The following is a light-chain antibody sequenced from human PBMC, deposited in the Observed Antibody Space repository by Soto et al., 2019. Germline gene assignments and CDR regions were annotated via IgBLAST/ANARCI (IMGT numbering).Light chain of an antibody. J-gene: IGKJ1*01. Sequence: EIVLTQSPGTLSLSAGERATLSCRASQSINNNYLAWYQQKPGQAPTVFIYGASSRAPGIPDRFSGSGSGTDFTLTISRLEPEDFAVYYCQPYDASPTFGQGTKVEIK. CDR1: QSINNNY. CDR3: QPYDASPT. V-gene: IGKV3-20*01. CDR2: GAS.